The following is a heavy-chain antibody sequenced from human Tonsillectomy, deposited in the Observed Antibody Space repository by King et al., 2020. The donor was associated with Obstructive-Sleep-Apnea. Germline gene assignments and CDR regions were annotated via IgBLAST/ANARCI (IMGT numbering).Heavy chain of an antibody. CDR1: GFTFSNYG. CDR2: IRNDGSNK. CDR3: ARNPVPDSSGTLLIPYGIDV. V-gene: IGHV3-30*02. J-gene: IGHJ6*02. Sequence: VQLVQSGGGVVQPGGSLGLSCAASGFTFSNYGMHWVRQAPGKGLDWVAFIRNDGSNKYYIDSVKGRFTISRANSKNTLHMQMNSLRAEDTAVYYCARNPVPDSSGTLLIPYGIDVWGQGTTVTVSS. D-gene: IGHD3-10*01.